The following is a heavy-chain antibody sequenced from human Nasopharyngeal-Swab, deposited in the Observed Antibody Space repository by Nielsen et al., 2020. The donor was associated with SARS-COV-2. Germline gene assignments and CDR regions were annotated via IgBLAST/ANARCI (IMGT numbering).Heavy chain of an antibody. J-gene: IGHJ4*02. Sequence: GESLKISCAASGFTFSSYWMSGVRQAPGKGLEWVANIKQDGSEKYYVDSVKGRFTISRDNAKNSLYLQMNSLRAEYTAVYYCAGDMDPKTFTMVRGPLGYWVQGTLVTVSS. V-gene: IGHV3-7*01. CDR2: IKQDGSEK. CDR1: GFTFSSYW. D-gene: IGHD3-10*01. CDR3: AGDMDPKTFTMVRGPLGY.